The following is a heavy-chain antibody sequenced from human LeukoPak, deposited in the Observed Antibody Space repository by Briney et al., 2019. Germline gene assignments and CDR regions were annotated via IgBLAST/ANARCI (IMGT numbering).Heavy chain of an antibody. CDR1: GYTFTDYY. CDR2: INPNSGGA. D-gene: IGHD4-17*01. V-gene: IGHV1-2*02. Sequence: GASVKVSCKASGYTFTDYYMHWVRQAPGQGLEWMGWINPNSGGASYARKFQGRVTMTRDTSISTAYVEVSRLRSDDTAVYYCARGLGTVTTLNYYVADWGQGTLVTVSS. J-gene: IGHJ4*02. CDR3: ARGLGTVTTLNYYVAD.